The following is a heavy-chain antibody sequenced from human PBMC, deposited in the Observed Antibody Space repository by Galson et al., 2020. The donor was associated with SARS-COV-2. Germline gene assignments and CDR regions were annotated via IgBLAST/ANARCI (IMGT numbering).Heavy chain of an antibody. V-gene: IGHV4-4*02. CDR2: IHHGRSP. Sequence: SQTLSLTCAVSGVSITSNNWWIWVRQTPGRGLEWIGEIHHGRSPNYNPSLRSRVTISIDTSKNQFSLRLNSVTAADTAVYFCARDPRAYDNALLYYGVDVCGQGTSVTVTS. J-gene: IGHJ6*02. CDR3: ARDPRAYDNALLYYGVDV. CDR1: GVSITSNNW. D-gene: IGHD3-16*01.